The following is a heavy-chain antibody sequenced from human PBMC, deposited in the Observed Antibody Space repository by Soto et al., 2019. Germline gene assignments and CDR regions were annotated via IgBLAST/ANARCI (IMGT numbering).Heavy chain of an antibody. D-gene: IGHD1-26*01. CDR1: GFTFSSYS. J-gene: IGHJ6*02. V-gene: IGHV3-21*01. CDR2: ISSSSSYI. Sequence: GGSLRLSCAASGFTFSSYSMNWVRQAPGKGLEWVSSISSSSSYIYYADSVRGRFIISRDNSKNRLYLQMNSLRAEDTAVYYCASDLVGASDSYGLDVWGQGPRSPSP. CDR3: ASDLVGASDSYGLDV.